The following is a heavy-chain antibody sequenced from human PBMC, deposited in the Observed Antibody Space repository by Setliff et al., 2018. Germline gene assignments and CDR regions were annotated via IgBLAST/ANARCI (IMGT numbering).Heavy chain of an antibody. CDR3: AKDRVEVVVAAPQARFDP. CDR1: GYTFRSYG. V-gene: IGHV1-18*01. CDR2: ISAYSGDT. Sequence: ASVKVSCKTSGYTFRSYGVSWVRQAPGQGLGWMGWISAYSGDTIYAQNYQGRVTMTTDTSTSTAYMELRSLRSDDTAVYYCAKDRVEVVVAAPQARFDPWGQGTLVTVSS. J-gene: IGHJ5*02. D-gene: IGHD2-15*01.